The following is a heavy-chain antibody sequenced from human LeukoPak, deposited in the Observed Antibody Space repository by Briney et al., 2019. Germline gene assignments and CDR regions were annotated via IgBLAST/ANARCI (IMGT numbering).Heavy chain of an antibody. V-gene: IGHV3-23*01. CDR1: GFTFSTYA. D-gene: IGHD2-15*01. Sequence: GGSLRLSCAASGFTFSTYAMSWVRQAPGKGLEWVSAVSGSGGSTYNADSVKGRFTISRDNSKNALYLQMNSLRAEDTAVYYCARQHCSGGDCYFFDWGQGTLVTVSS. CDR2: VSGSGGST. J-gene: IGHJ4*02. CDR3: ARQHCSGGDCYFFD.